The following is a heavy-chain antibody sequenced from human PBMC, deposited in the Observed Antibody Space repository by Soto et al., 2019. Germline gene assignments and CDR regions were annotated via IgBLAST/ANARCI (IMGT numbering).Heavy chain of an antibody. CDR1: GGSVTSGNYY. Sequence: SETLSLTCTVSGGSVTSGNYYWSWIRQPPGKGLEWIGHIYYSGSTNYNPSLRSRVTISVDASKNQFSLKLSSVTAADTAIYYCARGTVVTPFVDYWGQGTVVTVS. CDR3: ARGTVVTPFVDY. J-gene: IGHJ4*02. D-gene: IGHD2-21*02. V-gene: IGHV4-61*01. CDR2: IYYSGST.